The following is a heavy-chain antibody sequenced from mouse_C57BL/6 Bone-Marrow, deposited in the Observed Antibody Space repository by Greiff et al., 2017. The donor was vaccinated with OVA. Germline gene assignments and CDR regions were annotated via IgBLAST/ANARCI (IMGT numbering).Heavy chain of an antibody. Sequence: QVQLQQSGAELVRPGTSVKVSCKASGYAFTNYLIEWVKQRPGQGLEWIGVINPGSGGTNYTEKFKGKATLTADKSSSTAYMQLSSLTSEDSAVYFCARQLRLPFDYWGQGTTLTVSS. CDR2: INPGSGGT. CDR1: GYAFTNYL. J-gene: IGHJ2*01. CDR3: ARQLRLPFDY. V-gene: IGHV1-54*01. D-gene: IGHD3-2*02.